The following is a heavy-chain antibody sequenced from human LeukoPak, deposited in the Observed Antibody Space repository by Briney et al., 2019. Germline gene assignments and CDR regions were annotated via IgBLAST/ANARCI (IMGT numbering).Heavy chain of an antibody. Sequence: PMASVKVSCKASGYTFTGYYMHWVRQAPGQGLEWMGWINPNSGGTNYAQKFQGRVTMTRDTSISTAYMELSRLRSDDTAVYYCASGYYYGSGTPTWFDYWGQGTLVTVSS. J-gene: IGHJ4*02. CDR2: INPNSGGT. CDR3: ASGYYYGSGTPTWFDY. D-gene: IGHD3-10*01. V-gene: IGHV1-2*02. CDR1: GYTFTGYY.